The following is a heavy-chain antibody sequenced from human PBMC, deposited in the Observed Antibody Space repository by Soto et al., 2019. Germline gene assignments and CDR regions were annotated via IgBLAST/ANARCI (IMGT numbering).Heavy chain of an antibody. CDR1: GGTFSSYT. D-gene: IGHD2-15*01. CDR2: IIPILGIA. CDR3: ARDLGGWPDY. J-gene: IGHJ4*02. V-gene: IGHV1-69*04. Sequence: SVKGSCKASGGTFSSYTISWVRQAPGQGLEWMGRIIPILGIANYAQKFQGRVTITRDTSASTAYMELSSLRSEDTAVYYCARDLGGWPDYWGQGTLVTVSS.